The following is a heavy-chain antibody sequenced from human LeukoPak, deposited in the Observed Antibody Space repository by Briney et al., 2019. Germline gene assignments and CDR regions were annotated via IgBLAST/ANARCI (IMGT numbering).Heavy chain of an antibody. CDR2: ISSSSSTI. Sequence: GGSLRLSCAASGFTFSSYSMNWVRQAPGKGLEWVSYISSSSSTIYYADSVKGRFTISRDNAKNSLYLQMNSLRAEDTAVYYCARASSDIVVVPAAVPLDYYYYYMDVWGKGTPVTVSS. CDR3: ARASSDIVVVPAAVPLDYYYYYMDV. CDR1: GFTFSSYS. V-gene: IGHV3-48*01. D-gene: IGHD2-2*01. J-gene: IGHJ6*03.